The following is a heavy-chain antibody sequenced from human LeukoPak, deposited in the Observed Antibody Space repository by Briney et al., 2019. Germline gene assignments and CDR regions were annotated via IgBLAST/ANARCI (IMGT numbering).Heavy chain of an antibody. D-gene: IGHD3/OR15-3a*01. J-gene: IGHJ6*02. CDR2: IYTSGST. CDR3: ARSLDYLYGMDV. CDR1: GGSISSGSYY. V-gene: IGHV4-61*02. Sequence: SQTLSLTCTASGGSISSGSYYWSWIRQPAGKGLEWIGRIYTSGSTNYNPSLKSRVTISVDTSKNQFSLKLSSVTAADTAVYYCARSLDYLYGMDVWGQGTTVTVSS.